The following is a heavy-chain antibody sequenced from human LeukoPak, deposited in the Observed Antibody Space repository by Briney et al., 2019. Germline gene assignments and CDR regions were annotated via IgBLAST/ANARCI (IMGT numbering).Heavy chain of an antibody. CDR2: ISSSSSYI. CDR3: ARDIISSPGPFDY. CDR1: GFTFSSYS. Sequence: GGSLRLSCAASGFTFSSYSMNWVRQAPGKGLEWVSSISSSSSYIYYADSVKGRFTISRDNAKNSLYLQMNSLRAEDTAVYYCARDIISSPGPFDYWGQGTLVTVSS. V-gene: IGHV3-21*01. D-gene: IGHD3-3*02. J-gene: IGHJ4*02.